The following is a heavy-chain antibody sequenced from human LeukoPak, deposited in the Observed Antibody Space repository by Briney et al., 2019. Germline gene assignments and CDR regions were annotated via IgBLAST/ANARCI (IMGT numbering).Heavy chain of an antibody. D-gene: IGHD3-3*01. V-gene: IGHV3-74*01. CDR1: GFTFNSYR. Sequence: GGSLRLSCAASGFTFNSYRMHWVRQAPGKGLVWVSRIDEDGKTIDYADSVKGRFTISRDNAKDTLYLQMSSLRDEDTAVYYCVSDLCGGDDQWGRGTLVTVSS. J-gene: IGHJ5*02. CDR3: VSDLCGGDDQ. CDR2: IDEDGKTI.